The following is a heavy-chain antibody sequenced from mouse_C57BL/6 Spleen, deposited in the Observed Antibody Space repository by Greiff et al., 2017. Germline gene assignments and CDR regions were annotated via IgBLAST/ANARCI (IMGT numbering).Heavy chain of an antibody. Sequence: QVQLKQSGAELAKPGASVKLSCKASGYTFTSYWMHWVKQRPGQGLEWIGYINPSSGYTKYNQKFKDKATLTADKSSSTAYMQLSSLTYEDSAVYYCARKRDGYYGGFDYWGQGTTLTVSS. J-gene: IGHJ2*01. CDR1: GYTFTSYW. V-gene: IGHV1-7*01. D-gene: IGHD2-3*01. CDR3: ARKRDGYYGGFDY. CDR2: INPSSGYT.